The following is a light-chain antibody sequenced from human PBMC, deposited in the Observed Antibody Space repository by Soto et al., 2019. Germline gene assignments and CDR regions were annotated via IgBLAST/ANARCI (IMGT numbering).Light chain of an antibody. V-gene: IGLV1-40*01. J-gene: IGLJ2*01. Sequence: QSVLTQPPSVSGAPGQRVTISCTGGSSNIGAGYDVHWYHQLPGTAPKLLIFGNTNRPSGVPDRFSGSKSGTSASLAINGLQADDEANYYCHSYDSTLSASIFGGGTKLTVL. CDR3: HSYDSTLSASI. CDR1: SSNIGAGYD. CDR2: GNT.